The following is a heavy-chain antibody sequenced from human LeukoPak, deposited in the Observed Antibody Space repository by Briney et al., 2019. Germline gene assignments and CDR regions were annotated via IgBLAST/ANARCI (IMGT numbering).Heavy chain of an antibody. CDR2: IYSGGST. Sequence: PGGSLRLSCAASGFTVSSYYMTWVRQAPGKGLEWASVIYSGGSTYYADSVKGRAAISRDNSNNTVFLQMNIVRAEDTAVYYCARSYSNHLFGMDVWGQGTTVTVSS. J-gene: IGHJ6*02. CDR3: ARSYSNHLFGMDV. CDR1: GFTVSSYY. V-gene: IGHV3-66*01. D-gene: IGHD4-11*01.